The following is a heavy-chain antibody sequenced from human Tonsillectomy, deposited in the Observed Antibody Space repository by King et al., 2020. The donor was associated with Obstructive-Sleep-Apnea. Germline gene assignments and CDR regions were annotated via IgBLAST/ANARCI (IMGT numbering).Heavy chain of an antibody. CDR3: EKDETYFYDGDAYSRGAFDI. Sequence: VQLVESGGGLVQPGGSLRLSCAASGFTFISFAMNWVRQAPGKGLEGVSAVSVSGGTTYYADSVKGRFTISRDNRKNTLYLQMNSLRAEDTAIYYCEKDETYFYDGDAYSRGAFDIWGQGTMVTVSS. V-gene: IGHV3-23*04. CDR1: GFTFISFA. CDR2: VSVSGGTT. D-gene: IGHD3-16*01. J-gene: IGHJ3*02.